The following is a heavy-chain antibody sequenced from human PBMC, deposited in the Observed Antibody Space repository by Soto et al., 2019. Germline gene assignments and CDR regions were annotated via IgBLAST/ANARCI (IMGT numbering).Heavy chain of an antibody. CDR1: GFTFDDYA. D-gene: IGHD1-1*01. J-gene: IGHJ4*02. CDR3: AKAAYNWNDYSFDY. Sequence: PGGSLRLSCAASGFTFDDYAMHWVRQAPGKGLEWVSGISWNSGSIGYADSVKGRFTISRDNAKNSLYLQMNSLRAEDTALYYCAKAAYNWNDYSFDYWGQGTLVTVSS. V-gene: IGHV3-9*01. CDR2: ISWNSGSI.